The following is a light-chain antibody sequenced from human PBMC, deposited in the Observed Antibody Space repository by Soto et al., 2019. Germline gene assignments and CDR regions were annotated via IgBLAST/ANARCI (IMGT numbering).Light chain of an antibody. V-gene: IGKV1-39*01. CDR3: QQSYSAPIT. J-gene: IGKJ5*01. CDR2: GAS. Sequence: DIQMTQSPSSLSASVGDRVTITCRASQSISTYLNWYQQKPGKAPNRLIYGASKLPSGVPSRFSGSGSGKDFTLTISSLQPEDFATYSCQQSYSAPITFGQGTRLEIK. CDR1: QSISTY.